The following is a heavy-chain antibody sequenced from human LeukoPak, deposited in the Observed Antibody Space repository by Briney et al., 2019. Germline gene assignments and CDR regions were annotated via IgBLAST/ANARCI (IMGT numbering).Heavy chain of an antibody. D-gene: IGHD3-3*01. CDR1: GFTFSSYS. J-gene: IGHJ4*02. V-gene: IGHV3-21*01. Sequence: GGSLRLSCAASGFTFSSYSMNWVRQAPGKGLEWVSSISSSSSYIYYADSVKGRFTISRDNAKNSLYLQMNSLRAEDTAVYYCARVTPDFWSGYSNTGGYFDYWGQGTLVTVSS. CDR2: ISSSSSYI. CDR3: ARVTPDFWSGYSNTGGYFDY.